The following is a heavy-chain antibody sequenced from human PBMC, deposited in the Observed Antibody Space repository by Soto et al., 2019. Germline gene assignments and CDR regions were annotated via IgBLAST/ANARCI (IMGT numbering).Heavy chain of an antibody. J-gene: IGHJ4*02. Sequence: GGSLRLSCAASGFTFSDHYMDWVRQATGKGLEWVGRTRNKANSYTTEYAASVKGRFTISRDDSKNSLYLQMNSLKTEDTAVYYCARVVAARREMDYWGQGTLVTVSS. CDR1: GFTFSDHY. CDR3: ARVVAARREMDY. V-gene: IGHV3-72*01. D-gene: IGHD6-6*01. CDR2: TRNKANSYTT.